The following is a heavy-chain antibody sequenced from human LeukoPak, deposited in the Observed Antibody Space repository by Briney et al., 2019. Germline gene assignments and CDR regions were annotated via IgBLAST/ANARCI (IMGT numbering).Heavy chain of an antibody. CDR3: AKDREMIVVVITSDY. D-gene: IGHD3-22*01. Sequence: PGGSLRLSCAASGFTFSSYAMSWVRQAPGKGLEWVSAISGSGGSTYYADSVKGRFTISRDNSKDTLYLQMNSLRAEDTAVYYCAKDREMIVVVITSDYWGQGTLVTVSS. V-gene: IGHV3-23*01. J-gene: IGHJ4*02. CDR1: GFTFSSYA. CDR2: ISGSGGST.